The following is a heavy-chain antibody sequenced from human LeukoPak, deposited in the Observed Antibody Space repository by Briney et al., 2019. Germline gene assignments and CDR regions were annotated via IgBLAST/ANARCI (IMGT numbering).Heavy chain of an antibody. V-gene: IGHV3-21*01. D-gene: IGHD2-15*01. CDR1: GFTFDKYG. CDR3: ARGGAPHRTHCSGGSCYFYYYYMDV. Sequence: GSLRLSCAASGFTFDKYGMSWVRQTPEKGLEWVSSISSSSSYIYYADSVKGRFTISRDNAKNSLYLQMNSLRAEDTAVYYCARGGAPHRTHCSGGSCYFYYYYMDVWGKGTTVTVSS. CDR2: ISSSSSYI. J-gene: IGHJ6*03.